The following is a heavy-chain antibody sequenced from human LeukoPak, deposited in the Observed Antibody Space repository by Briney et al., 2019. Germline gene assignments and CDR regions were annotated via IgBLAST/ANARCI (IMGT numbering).Heavy chain of an antibody. CDR1: GFTFSTYW. Sequence: GGSLRLSCVASGFTFSTYWMHWVRQAPGKGLVWVSRISYDGSSTNYADSVKGRFSISRDNAKNTVYLQMNSLRAEDTAVYYCAREAAVACIYFDSWGQGTLVTVSS. J-gene: IGHJ4*02. CDR3: AREAAVACIYFDS. CDR2: ISYDGSST. D-gene: IGHD6-19*01. V-gene: IGHV3-74*01.